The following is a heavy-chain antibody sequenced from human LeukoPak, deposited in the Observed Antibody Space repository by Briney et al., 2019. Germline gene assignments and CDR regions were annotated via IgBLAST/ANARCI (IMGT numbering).Heavy chain of an antibody. D-gene: IGHD5/OR15-5a*01. J-gene: IGHJ4*02. CDR2: IIPNSGVT. V-gene: IGHV1-2*02. CDR1: GYTFTDYY. CDR3: ARFDQVSETAGGY. Sequence: GASVKVSCKASGYTFTDYYIHWVRQAPGQGLEWMGWIIPNSGVTKYAQKFQGRVTMTRDTSISTAYMELSRLRSDDTAVYYCARFDQVSETAGGYWGQGTLVTVSS.